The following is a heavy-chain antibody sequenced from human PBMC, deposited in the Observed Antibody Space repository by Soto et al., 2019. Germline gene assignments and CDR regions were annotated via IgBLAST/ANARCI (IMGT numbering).Heavy chain of an antibody. CDR1: GFTVSSNY. CDR2: IYSGGST. V-gene: IGHV3-66*01. J-gene: IGHJ4*02. D-gene: IGHD1-26*01. CDR3: AVGVGATLGLY. Sequence: EVQLVESGGGLVQPGGSLRLSCAASGFTVSSNYMSWVRQAPGKGLEWVSVIYSGGSTYYADSVKGRFTISRDNSKNPRYLQMNSMRAEDTAVYYCAVGVGATLGLYWGQGTLVTVSS.